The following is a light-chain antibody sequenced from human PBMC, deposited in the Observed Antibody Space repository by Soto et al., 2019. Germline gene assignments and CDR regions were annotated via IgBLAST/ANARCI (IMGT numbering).Light chain of an antibody. CDR2: EVF. CDR1: SSDVGCYNY. V-gene: IGLV2-14*03. Sequence: QSALTQPASVSGSPGQSITISCTGTSSDVGCYNYVSWYQQHPGNDPKLMIYEVFRRPSGISDRFSGSKSCNTASLTISSRQAEDEADYYCCSYTTTSTFVFGGGTKLTVL. J-gene: IGLJ2*01. CDR3: CSYTTTSTFV.